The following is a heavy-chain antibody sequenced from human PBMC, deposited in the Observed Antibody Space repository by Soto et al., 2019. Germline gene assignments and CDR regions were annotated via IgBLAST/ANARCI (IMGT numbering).Heavy chain of an antibody. CDR2: ISGSGGTT. CDR3: AKDKNSGDTPDWFDH. CDR1: GVTFISYA. J-gene: IGHJ5*02. V-gene: IGHV3-23*01. D-gene: IGHD6-19*01. Sequence: EVQLLESGGGLVQPVGSLRLSCAASGVTFISYAMSWFCQATGKGLEWVSGISGSGGTTSYADSVKGRVTVSSDNSRNTGDLPMNRLRDEEMAVDDGAKDKNSGDTPDWFDHLGQGTQVTVSS.